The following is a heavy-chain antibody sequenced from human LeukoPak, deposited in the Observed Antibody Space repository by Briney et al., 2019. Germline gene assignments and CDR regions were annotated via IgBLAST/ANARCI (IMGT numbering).Heavy chain of an antibody. V-gene: IGHV3-74*01. D-gene: IGHD2-2*01. CDR1: GFTFSSYW. CDR3: ARDGGYCSSTSCYAYYGMDV. CDR2: INSDGSST. Sequence: GGSLRLSCAASGFTFSSYWMHWVRQAPGKGLVWVSRINSDGSSTSYADSVKGRFTISRDNAKNTLYLQMNSLRAEDTAVYYCARDGGYCSSTSCYAYYGMDVWGQGTTVTVSS. J-gene: IGHJ6*02.